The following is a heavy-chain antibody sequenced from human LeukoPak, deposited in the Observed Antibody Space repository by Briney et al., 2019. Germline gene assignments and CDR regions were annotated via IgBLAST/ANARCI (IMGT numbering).Heavy chain of an antibody. CDR1: GYSFTSYW. J-gene: IGHJ6*02. V-gene: IGHV5-10-1*01. CDR2: IDPSDSYA. D-gene: IGHD3-10*01. CDR3: ASFREVSAPYYYGMDV. Sequence: GESLKISCKGSGYSFTSYWISWVRQMPGKGLEWMGRIDPSDSYAIYSPSFQGHVTISVDKSISSAHLQWSSLKASDTAIYYCASFREVSAPYYYGMDVWGQGTTVTVSS.